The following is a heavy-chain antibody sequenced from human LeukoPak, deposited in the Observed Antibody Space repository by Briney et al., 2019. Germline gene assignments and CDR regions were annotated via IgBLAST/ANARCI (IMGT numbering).Heavy chain of an antibody. V-gene: IGHV4-59*12. CDR1: GGSITSYY. J-gene: IGHJ3*01. CDR3: ARSIAVAGMSAFDV. CDR2: IYYSGST. D-gene: IGHD6-19*01. Sequence: PSETLSLTCTVSGGSITSYYWSWIRQPPGKGLEWIGYIYYSGSTYYNPSLKSRVTMSVDTSKNQFSLILSSVTAVDTAVYYCARSIAVAGMSAFDVWGQGTMVTVSS.